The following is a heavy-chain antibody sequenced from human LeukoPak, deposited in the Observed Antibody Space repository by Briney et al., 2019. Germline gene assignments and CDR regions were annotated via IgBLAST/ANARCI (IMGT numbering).Heavy chain of an antibody. CDR3: ATGGAPRGRFEN. CDR2: MKEDETEI. J-gene: IGHJ4*02. V-gene: IGHV3-7*01. CDR1: GFTFSSYS. Sequence: GGSPRLSCAASGFTFSSYSMNWVRQAPGKGPEWVAKMKEDETEIEYVDSAKGRFTISRDNAKSSLYLQMNSLRVEDTAVYYCATGGAPRGRFENWGQGTLVTVSS.